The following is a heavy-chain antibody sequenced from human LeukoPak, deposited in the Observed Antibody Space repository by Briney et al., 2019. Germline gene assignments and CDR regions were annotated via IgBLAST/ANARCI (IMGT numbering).Heavy chain of an antibody. J-gene: IGHJ3*02. CDR3: ARDLLKGYNSGGAFDI. V-gene: IGHV3-53*01. CDR2: IYSGGST. Sequence: GGSLRLSCAASGFTFSGYWMNWVRQAPGKGLEWVSVIYSGGSTYYADSVKGRFTISRDNSKNTLYLQMNSLRAEDTAVYYCARDLLKGYNSGGAFDIWGQGTMVTVSS. CDR1: GFTFSGYW. D-gene: IGHD5-24*01.